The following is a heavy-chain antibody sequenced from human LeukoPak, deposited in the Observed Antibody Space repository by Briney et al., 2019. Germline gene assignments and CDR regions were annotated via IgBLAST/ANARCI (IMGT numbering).Heavy chain of an antibody. CDR1: GGSISSSSYY. D-gene: IGHD4-17*01. J-gene: IGHJ4*02. Sequence: SETLSLTCTVSGGSISSSSYYWGWIRQPPGKGLEWIGGIYYSGSTYYNPSLKSRVTISVDTSKNQFSLKLSSVTAADTAVYYCARLDGDYGYWGQGTLVTVSS. V-gene: IGHV4-39*01. CDR3: ARLDGDYGY. CDR2: IYYSGST.